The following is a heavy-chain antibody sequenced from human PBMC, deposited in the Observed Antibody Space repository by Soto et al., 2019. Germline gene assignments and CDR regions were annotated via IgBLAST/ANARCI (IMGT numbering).Heavy chain of an antibody. J-gene: IGHJ3*01. Sequence: QVNVVESGGGVVQPGRSLRLFCVASGFTFSNHPMHWVRQAPGNGLEWVAVVSYDGSTKYYADSVKGRFTISRDNSKNALYLQMNSLRTDDTSIYYGAKDRSYCSGDRCHRIHAFDFWGQGTMVTFSS. D-gene: IGHD2-15*01. V-gene: IGHV3-30-3*01. CDR2: VSYDGSTK. CDR1: GFTFSNHP. CDR3: AKDRSYCSGDRCHRIHAFDF.